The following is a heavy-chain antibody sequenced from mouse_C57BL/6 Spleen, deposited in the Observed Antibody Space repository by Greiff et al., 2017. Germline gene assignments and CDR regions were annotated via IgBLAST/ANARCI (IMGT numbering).Heavy chain of an antibody. D-gene: IGHD4-1*01. CDR1: GFTFNTYA. CDR3: VRESWDCYFDV. Sequence: EVKLMESGGGLVQPKGSLKLSCAASGFTFNTYAMHWVRQAPGKGLEWVARIRSKSSNYATYYDDSVKDRFTISRDDSLSLLYLRINNLKTDDTAMYFCVRESWDCYFDVWGTGTTVTVSS. CDR2: IRSKSSNYAT. V-gene: IGHV10-3*01. J-gene: IGHJ1*03.